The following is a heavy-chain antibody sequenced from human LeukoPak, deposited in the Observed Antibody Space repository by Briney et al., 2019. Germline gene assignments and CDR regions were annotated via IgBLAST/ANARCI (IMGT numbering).Heavy chain of an antibody. D-gene: IGHD3-22*01. CDR3: AREDDSTLFDY. J-gene: IGHJ4*02. V-gene: IGHV4-34*01. CDR2: INHSGST. Sequence: ETLSLTCAVYGGSFSGYYWSWIRQPPGKGLEWIGEINHSGSTNYNPSLKSRVTISVDRSKNQFSLKLSSVTAADTAVYYCAREDDSTLFDYWGQGTLVTVSS. CDR1: GGSFSGYY.